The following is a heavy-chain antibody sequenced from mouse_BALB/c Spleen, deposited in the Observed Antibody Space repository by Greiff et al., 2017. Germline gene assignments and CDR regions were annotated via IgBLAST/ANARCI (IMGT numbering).Heavy chain of an antibody. D-gene: IGHD1-1*01. CDR2: ILPGSGST. CDR1: GYTFSSYW. CDR3: AKRGYGSRYAMDY. Sequence: VQLQQSGAELMKPGASVKISCKATGYTFSSYWIEWVKQRPGHGLEWIGEILPGSGSTNYNEKFKGKATFTADTSSNTAYMQLSSLTSEDSAVYYCAKRGYGSRYAMDYWGQGTSVTVSS. V-gene: IGHV1-9*01. J-gene: IGHJ4*01.